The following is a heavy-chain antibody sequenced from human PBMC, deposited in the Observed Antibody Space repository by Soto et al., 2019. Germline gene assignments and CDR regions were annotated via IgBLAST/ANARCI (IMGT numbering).Heavy chain of an antibody. D-gene: IGHD3-3*01. V-gene: IGHV3-74*01. Sequence: GGSLILSCAACGFTFSSYLMHWVRQAPGKGLVWASRINSDGSSTSYADSVKGRFTISRDNAKNTLYLQMNSLRAEDTAVYYCARAPHYDFWSGSNDFDIWGQETMLT. CDR1: GFTFSSYL. CDR3: ARAPHYDFWSGSNDFDI. CDR2: INSDGSST. J-gene: IGHJ3*02.